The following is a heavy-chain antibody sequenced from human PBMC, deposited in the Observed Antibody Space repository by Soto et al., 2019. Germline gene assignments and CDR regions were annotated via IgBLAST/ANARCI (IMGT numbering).Heavy chain of an antibody. CDR1: GGSISSSSW. CDR2: IYHSGST. J-gene: IGHJ4*02. D-gene: IGHD5-18*01. Sequence: PSETLSLTCAVSGGSISSSSWWSWVRQPPGKGLEWIGEIYHSGSTNYNPSLKSRVTISVDKSKNQFSLKLSSVTAADTAVYYCARVRGYSYGFNDYWGQGTLGTVSS. CDR3: ARVRGYSYGFNDY. V-gene: IGHV4-4*02.